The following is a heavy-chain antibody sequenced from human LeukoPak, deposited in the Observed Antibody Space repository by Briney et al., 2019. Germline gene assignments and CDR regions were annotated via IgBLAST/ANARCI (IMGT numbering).Heavy chain of an antibody. CDR2: ITGDGSTP. Sequence: GGALRLACATPGLVFSNYAMNWVRQAPGKGLEYVSAITGDGSTPYYANSVKGRLTISRDNSRNTLYLQMGSLRSEDMAVYYCARVGFSGYDSWGQGTLVTVSS. CDR1: GLVFSNYA. CDR3: ARVGFSGYDS. J-gene: IGHJ5*02. D-gene: IGHD5-12*01. V-gene: IGHV3-64*01.